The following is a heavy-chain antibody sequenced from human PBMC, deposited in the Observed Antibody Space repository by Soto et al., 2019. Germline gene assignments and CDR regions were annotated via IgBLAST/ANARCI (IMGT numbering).Heavy chain of an antibody. CDR2: LDPEDGET. D-gene: IGHD3-9*01. CDR3: AADMVNVLTSSPPLGY. V-gene: IGHV1-24*01. Sequence: QVQLVQSGAEVKKPGASVKVSCKVSGYTLAELSMHCVRQAPGKGLEWMGGLDPEDGETVYAQKFQVRLTMAEDTSTDTAYMELSSLTSEDTAFYYCAADMVNVLTSSPPLGYWGQGTLVTVSS. CDR1: GYTLAELS. J-gene: IGHJ4*02.